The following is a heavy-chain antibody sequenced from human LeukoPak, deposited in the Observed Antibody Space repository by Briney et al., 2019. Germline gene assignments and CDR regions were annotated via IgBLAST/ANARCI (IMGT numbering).Heavy chain of an antibody. V-gene: IGHV4-59*08. Sequence: AETLSLTCTVSGVSISTYYWSWIRQPPGKGLEWIGDIYYSGSTNYNTSLKSRVTISVDTSKNQFYLKLSSVTAADTAVYYCARHKLVGYSSAWYFDNWGQGTLVTVSS. CDR2: IYYSGST. CDR3: ARHKLVGYSSAWYFDN. D-gene: IGHD6-19*01. J-gene: IGHJ4*02. CDR1: GVSISTYY.